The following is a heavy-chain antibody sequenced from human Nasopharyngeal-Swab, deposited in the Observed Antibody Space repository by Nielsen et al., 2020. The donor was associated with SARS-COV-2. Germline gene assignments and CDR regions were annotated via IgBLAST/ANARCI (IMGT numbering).Heavy chain of an antibody. CDR2: ISYDGSNK. V-gene: IGHV3-33*05. D-gene: IGHD3-16*01. Sequence: VRQMPGKGLEWVAVISYDGSNKYYADSVKGRFTISRDNSKNTLYLQMNSLRAEDTAVYYCASGRLWALPFYWGQGTLVTVSS. CDR3: ASGRLWALPFY. J-gene: IGHJ4*02.